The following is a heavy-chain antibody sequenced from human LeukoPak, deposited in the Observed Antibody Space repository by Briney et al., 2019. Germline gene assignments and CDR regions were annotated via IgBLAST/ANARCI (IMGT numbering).Heavy chain of an antibody. D-gene: IGHD3-22*01. CDR2: INSDASGT. CDR1: GFTFSSYW. Sequence: GGSLRLSCAASGFTFSSYWMHWVRQAPGEGLVWVSRINSDASGTTYADSVKGRFTISRDNPRNTLYLQMNNVGAEDTAVYYCARETDSSAYYLDYWGQGTLVTVS. CDR3: ARETDSSAYYLDY. J-gene: IGHJ4*02. V-gene: IGHV3-74*03.